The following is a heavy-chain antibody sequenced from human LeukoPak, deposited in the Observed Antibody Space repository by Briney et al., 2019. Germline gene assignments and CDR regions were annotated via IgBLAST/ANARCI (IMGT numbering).Heavy chain of an antibody. CDR2: INHSGST. D-gene: IGHD3-10*01. Sequence: PSETLSLTCAVYGGSFSGYYWSWIRQPPGKGLEWIGEINHSGSTNYNPSLKSRVTISVDTSKNQFSLKLSSVTAADTAVYYCARHTEIWFGELLSYWYFDLWGRGTLVTVSS. J-gene: IGHJ2*01. V-gene: IGHV4-34*01. CDR1: GGSFSGYY. CDR3: ARHTEIWFGELLSYWYFDL.